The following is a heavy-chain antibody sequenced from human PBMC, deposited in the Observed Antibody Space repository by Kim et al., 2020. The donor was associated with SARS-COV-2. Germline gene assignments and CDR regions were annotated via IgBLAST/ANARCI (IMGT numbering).Heavy chain of an antibody. CDR3: VTSSGY. Sequence: GGSLRLSCTASGFTFSSYAMSWVRQAPGKGLEWVSAISDSGGNTYFADSVKGRFSISRDNSKNTLYLQLNSLRADDTAVYYCVTSSGYWGQGTLSTVS. D-gene: IGHD6-6*01. J-gene: IGHJ4*02. V-gene: IGHV3-23*01. CDR2: ISDSGGNT. CDR1: GFTFSSYA.